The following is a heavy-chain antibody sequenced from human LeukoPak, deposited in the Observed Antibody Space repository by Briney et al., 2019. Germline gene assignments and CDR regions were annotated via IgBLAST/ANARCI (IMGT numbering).Heavy chain of an antibody. J-gene: IGHJ3*02. CDR2: ISYDGSNK. CDR1: GFTFSSYA. V-gene: IGHV3-30-3*01. D-gene: IGHD5-18*01. Sequence: GGSLRLSCAAPGFTFSSYAMHWVRQAPGKGLEWVAVISYDGSNKYYADSVKGRFTISRDNSKNTLYLQMNSLRAEDTAVYYCARDQNTAMVGDAFDIWGQGTMVTVSS. CDR3: ARDQNTAMVGDAFDI.